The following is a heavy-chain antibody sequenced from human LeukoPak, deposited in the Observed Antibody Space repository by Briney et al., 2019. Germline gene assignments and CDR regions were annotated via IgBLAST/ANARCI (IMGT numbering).Heavy chain of an antibody. D-gene: IGHD3-9*01. CDR3: AIEGYDILAGSNQDLYFDY. V-gene: IGHV3-33*01. CDR2: IWYDGSNK. J-gene: IGHJ4*02. CDR1: GFTFSSYG. Sequence: GGSLRLSCAASGFTFSSYGMHWVRQAPGKGLEWVAVIWYDGSNKYYADSVKGRFTISRDNSKNTLYLQMNSLRAEDTAVYYCAIEGYDILAGSNQDLYFDYWGQGTLVTVSS.